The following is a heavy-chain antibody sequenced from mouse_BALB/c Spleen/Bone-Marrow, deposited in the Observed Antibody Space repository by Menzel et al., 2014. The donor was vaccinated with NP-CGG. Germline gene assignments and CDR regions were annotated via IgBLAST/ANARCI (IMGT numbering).Heavy chain of an antibody. Sequence: EVKLVESGAELVKPGASVKLSCTASGFNIKDTYMHWVKQRPEKGLEWIGRIDPANGNTKYDPKFQGQATITADTSSNTAYLQLSSLTSEKTAVYYCARCRLRTYFDYWGQGTTLTVSS. CDR3: ARCRLRTYFDY. CDR2: IDPANGNT. V-gene: IGHV14-3*02. J-gene: IGHJ2*01. CDR1: GFNIKDTY. D-gene: IGHD3-2*02.